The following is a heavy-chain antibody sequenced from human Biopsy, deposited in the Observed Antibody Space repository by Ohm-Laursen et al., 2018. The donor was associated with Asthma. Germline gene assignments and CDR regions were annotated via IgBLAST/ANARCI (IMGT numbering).Heavy chain of an antibody. V-gene: IGHV3-11*01. J-gene: IGHJ4*02. CDR3: ARGYSTSWYFGY. Sequence: SLRLSCAASGFTFSSYWMSWVRQAPGKGLEWVAYISSRGSNLYYADSVKGRFTISRDNPKKSVYLQLDSLRVEDTAVYYCARGYSTSWYFGYWGQGTVVTVSS. CDR2: ISSRGSNL. D-gene: IGHD6-13*01. CDR1: GFTFSSYW.